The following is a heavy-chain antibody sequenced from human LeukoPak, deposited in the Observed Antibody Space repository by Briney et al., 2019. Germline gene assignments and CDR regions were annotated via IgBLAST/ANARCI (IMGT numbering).Heavy chain of an antibody. V-gene: IGHV3-23*01. D-gene: IGHD6-13*01. CDR2: INTSGGHT. CDR3: AKDDSRTLDHFDY. CDR1: GFAFNNYA. Sequence: GGSLRLSCAASGFAFNNYAMSWVRQAPGKGLEWVSGINTSGGHTYFADSVKGQFTISRDNSKNTLYLQMNSLRAEDTAVYYCAKDDSRTLDHFDYWGQGALVTVSS. J-gene: IGHJ4*02.